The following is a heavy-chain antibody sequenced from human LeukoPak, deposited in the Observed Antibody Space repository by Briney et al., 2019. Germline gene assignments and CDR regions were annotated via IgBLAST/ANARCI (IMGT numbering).Heavy chain of an antibody. J-gene: IGHJ3*02. Sequence: GGSLRLSCAASGFTVSSNYMSWVRQAPGKGLEWVSYSSSSSNTIYYADSVKGRFTISRDNAKNSLYLQMNSLRDEDTAVYYCARPRDGYNHGAFDIWGQGTMVTVSS. CDR1: GFTVSSNY. CDR3: ARPRDGYNHGAFDI. V-gene: IGHV3-48*02. D-gene: IGHD5-24*01. CDR2: SSSSSNTI.